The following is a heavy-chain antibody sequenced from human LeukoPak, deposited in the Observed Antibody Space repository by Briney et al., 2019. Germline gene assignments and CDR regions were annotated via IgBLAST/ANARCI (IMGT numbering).Heavy chain of an antibody. V-gene: IGHV1-2*02. CDR3: ARATYYYDSSGYSS. Sequence: ASVKVSCKASGYTFTGYYMHWVRQAPGQGLEGMGWINPNSGGTNYAQKFQGRVTMTRDTSISTAYMELSRLRSDDTAVYYCARATYYYDSSGYSSWGQGTLVTVSS. CDR2: INPNSGGT. J-gene: IGHJ4*02. CDR1: GYTFTGYY. D-gene: IGHD3-22*01.